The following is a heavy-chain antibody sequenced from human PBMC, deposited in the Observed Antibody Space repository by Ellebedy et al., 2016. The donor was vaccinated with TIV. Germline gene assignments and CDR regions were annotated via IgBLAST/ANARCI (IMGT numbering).Heavy chain of an antibody. J-gene: IGHJ4*02. CDR3: ASPVRY. V-gene: IGHV3-30*04. D-gene: IGHD1-1*01. CDR2: ISYDGSNK. Sequence: GESLKISXAASGFTFSSYAMHWVRQAPGKGLEWVAVISYDGSNKYYADSVKGRFTISRDNSKNTLYLQMNSLRAEDTAVYYCASPVRYWGQGTLVTVSS. CDR1: GFTFSSYA.